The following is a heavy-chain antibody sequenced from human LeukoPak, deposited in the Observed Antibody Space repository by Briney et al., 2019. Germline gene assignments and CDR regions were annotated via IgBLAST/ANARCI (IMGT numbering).Heavy chain of an antibody. Sequence: ASVKVSCKASGGTFSIYAFSWVRQAPGQGLEWMGGIIPIFGTANYAQKFQGRVTITADESTSSAYMELSSLSSEDTAVYYCARSKDLRLDDIYYWGQGTLVTVSS. CDR3: ARSKDLRLDDIYY. V-gene: IGHV1-69*13. CDR2: IIPIFGTA. CDR1: GGTFSIYA. D-gene: IGHD3-9*01. J-gene: IGHJ4*02.